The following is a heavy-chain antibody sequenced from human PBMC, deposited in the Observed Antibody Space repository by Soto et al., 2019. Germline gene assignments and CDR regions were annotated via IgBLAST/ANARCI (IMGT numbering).Heavy chain of an antibody. CDR3: ARDREIAAAVTVDY. D-gene: IGHD6-13*01. J-gene: IGHJ4*02. Sequence: ASVKVSCKASGYTFTSYGISWVRQAPGQGLEWMGWISAYNGNTNYAQKIQGRVTMTTDTSTSTAYMELRSLRSDDTAVYYCARDREIAAAVTVDYWGQGTLVTVSS. CDR1: GYTFTSYG. CDR2: ISAYNGNT. V-gene: IGHV1-18*01.